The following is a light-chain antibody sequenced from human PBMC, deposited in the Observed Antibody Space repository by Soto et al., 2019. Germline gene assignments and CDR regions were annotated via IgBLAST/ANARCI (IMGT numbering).Light chain of an antibody. Sequence: EIVMTQSPATLSVSPGERATLSCRASQSVSSNLAWYQQKPGQAPTLLIYGASTRATGIPARFSGSESGTEFTLTISSLQSEDFAVYYCQQYNNWHPYTFGQGTKLELK. CDR2: GAS. V-gene: IGKV3-15*01. J-gene: IGKJ2*01. CDR1: QSVSSN. CDR3: QQYNNWHPYT.